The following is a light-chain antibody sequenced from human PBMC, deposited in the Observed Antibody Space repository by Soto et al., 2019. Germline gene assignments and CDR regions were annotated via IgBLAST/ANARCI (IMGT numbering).Light chain of an antibody. CDR3: HQRSNWPIT. Sequence: EIVLTQSPATLSLSPGERATLSCRASQSVSSYLAWYQQKPGQAPRLLIYDASNRATCIPARFSGSGSGTDFTLTISSLEPEDFAIYYCHQRSNWPITFGQGTRLDIK. CDR2: DAS. CDR1: QSVSSY. J-gene: IGKJ5*01. V-gene: IGKV3-11*01.